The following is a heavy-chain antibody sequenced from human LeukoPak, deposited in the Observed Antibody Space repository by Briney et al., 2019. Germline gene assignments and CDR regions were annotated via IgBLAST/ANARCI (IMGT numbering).Heavy chain of an antibody. CDR1: GGSFSGYY. Sequence: PSETLSLTCAVYGGSFSGYYWSWVRQPPGKGLEWIGEINHSGSTNYNASLMSRVTISVDTSKNKFSLKLSSVTAADTAVYYCARGATMVRGVIIVRHYFNCWGQGTLVTVSS. V-gene: IGHV4-34*01. CDR2: INHSGST. D-gene: IGHD3-10*01. J-gene: IGHJ4*02. CDR3: ARGATMVRGVIIVRHYFNC.